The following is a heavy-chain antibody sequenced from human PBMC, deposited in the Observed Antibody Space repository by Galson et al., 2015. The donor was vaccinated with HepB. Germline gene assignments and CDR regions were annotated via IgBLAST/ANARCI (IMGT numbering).Heavy chain of an antibody. D-gene: IGHD3-3*01. CDR2: ISYDGSNK. J-gene: IGHJ3*02. V-gene: IGHV3-30*03. CDR1: GFTFSSYG. CDR3: ARPHYDFWSGYYTVRWFRDDAFDI. Sequence: SLRLSCAASGFTFSSYGMHWVRQAPGKGLEWVAVISYDGSNKYYADSVKGRFTISRDNSKNTLYLQMNSLRAEDTAVYYCARPHYDFWSGYYTVRWFRDDAFDIWGQGTMVTVSS.